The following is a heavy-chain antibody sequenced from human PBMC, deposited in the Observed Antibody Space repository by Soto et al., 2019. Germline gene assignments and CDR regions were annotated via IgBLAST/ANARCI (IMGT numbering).Heavy chain of an antibody. CDR2: VRWNSGSI. V-gene: IGHV3-9*01. D-gene: IGHD3-3*01. CDR1: GFTFDDYA. Sequence: EVQLVESGGGLVQPGRSLRLSCAASGFTFDDYAMHWVRQAPGKGLEWVSGVRWNSGSIGYADSVKGRSTISRDNAKNSLYLQMNSLRAEDTALYYCAKDYHIGEYYDLWSGYFASSYGMEVWCQGTTVPVSS. CDR3: AKDYHIGEYYDLWSGYFASSYGMEV. J-gene: IGHJ6*02.